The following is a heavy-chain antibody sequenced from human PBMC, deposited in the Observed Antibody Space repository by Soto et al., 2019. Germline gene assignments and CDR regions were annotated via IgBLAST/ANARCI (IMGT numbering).Heavy chain of an antibody. Sequence: SETLSLTCTVSGGSISSYYWSWIRQPPGKGLEWIGYIYYSGSTNYNPSLKSRVTISVDTSKNQFSLKLSSVTAADTAVYYCARSLILVDGWDYYCDVMDVWGRGTTVIGSS. V-gene: IGHV4-59*01. CDR2: IYYSGST. J-gene: IGHJ6*02. CDR1: GGSISSYY. D-gene: IGHD3-22*01. CDR3: ARSLILVDGWDYYCDVMDV.